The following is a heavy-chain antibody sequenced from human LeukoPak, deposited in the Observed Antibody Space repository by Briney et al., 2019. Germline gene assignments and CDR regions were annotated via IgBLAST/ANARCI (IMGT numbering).Heavy chain of an antibody. CDR3: AREPHYDFWSGYDMDV. CDR2: IYYSGST. CDR1: GGSISSYY. Sequence: PSETLSLTCTVSGGSISSYYWSWIRQPPGKGLEWIGYIYYSGSTNYNPSPKSRVTISVDTSKNQFSLKLSSVTAADTAVYYCAREPHYDFWSGYDMDVWGKGTTVTVSS. D-gene: IGHD3-3*01. V-gene: IGHV4-59*12. J-gene: IGHJ6*03.